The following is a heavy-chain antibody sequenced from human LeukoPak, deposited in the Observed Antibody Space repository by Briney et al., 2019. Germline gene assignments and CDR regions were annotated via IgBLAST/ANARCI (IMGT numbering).Heavy chain of an antibody. CDR2: INHSGST. D-gene: IGHD3-3*01. CDR3: ARGVDARYYDFWSGYHTSFDY. J-gene: IGHJ4*02. V-gene: IGHV4-34*01. CDR1: GFTFSSHS. Sequence: TGGSLRLSCATFGFTFSSHSINWVRQPPGKGLEWIGEINHSGSTNYNPSLKSRVTISVDTSKNQFSLKLSSVTAADTAVYYCARGVDARYYDFWSGYHTSFDYWGQGTLVTVSS.